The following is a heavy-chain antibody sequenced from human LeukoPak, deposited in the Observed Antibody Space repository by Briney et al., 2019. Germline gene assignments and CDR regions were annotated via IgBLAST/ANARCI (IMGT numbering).Heavy chain of an antibody. J-gene: IGHJ6*02. CDR1: GYTFTSYD. V-gene: IGHV1-8*01. CDR3: ARVDIVVVPAAMTYYYYGMDV. Sequence: ASVKVSCKASGYTFTSYDINWVRQATGQGLEWMGWMNPNSGNTGYAQKFQGRVIMTRNTSISTAYMELSSLRSEDTAVYYCARVDIVVVPAAMTYYYYGMDVWGQGTTVTVSS. D-gene: IGHD2-2*01. CDR2: MNPNSGNT.